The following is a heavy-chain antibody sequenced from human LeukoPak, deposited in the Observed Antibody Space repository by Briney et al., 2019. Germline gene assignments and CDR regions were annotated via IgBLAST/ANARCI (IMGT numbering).Heavy chain of an antibody. D-gene: IGHD3-16*01. Sequence: SETLSLTCIVSGGSINSHYWSWIRQPPGKGLEWIGDIHYTGTTKYNPSVKSRVTISIDTSKNQFSLELSSVTATDTAVYFCATNRVGAYDRPFDIWGQGTMVTVSS. J-gene: IGHJ3*02. CDR2: IHYTGTT. CDR1: GGSINSHY. CDR3: ATNRVGAYDRPFDI. V-gene: IGHV4-59*08.